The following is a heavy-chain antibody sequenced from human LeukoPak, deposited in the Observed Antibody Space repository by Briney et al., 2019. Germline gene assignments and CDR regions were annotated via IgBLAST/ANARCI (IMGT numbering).Heavy chain of an antibody. Sequence: PSETLSLTCTVSGGSINSSSYSWGWIRQPPGKGLEWIGTIYYSGSTYYNPSLKSRVTISVDTSQNLFSLKLSSVTAADTAVYYCARVSSGWSTDYYFDYWGQGTLVTVSS. V-gene: IGHV4-39*07. D-gene: IGHD6-19*01. CDR2: IYYSGST. CDR1: GGSINSSSYS. CDR3: ARVSSGWSTDYYFDY. J-gene: IGHJ4*02.